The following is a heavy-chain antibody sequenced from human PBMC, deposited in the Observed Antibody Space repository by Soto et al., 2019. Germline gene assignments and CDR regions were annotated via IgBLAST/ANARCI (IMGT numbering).Heavy chain of an antibody. D-gene: IGHD6-19*01. CDR3: AREGGPDSSGWRYGLYYSWFDP. CDR2: IKQDGSEK. Sequence: VQLVESGGGLVQPGGSLRLSCAASGFTFSSYWMSWVRQAPGKGLEWVANIKQDGSEKYYVDSVKGRFTISRDNGKNSRYLQMNGVRAEGTGVYYCAREGGPDSSGWRYGLYYSWFDPWGQGTLVTVSS. V-gene: IGHV3-7*03. CDR1: GFTFSSYW. J-gene: IGHJ5*02.